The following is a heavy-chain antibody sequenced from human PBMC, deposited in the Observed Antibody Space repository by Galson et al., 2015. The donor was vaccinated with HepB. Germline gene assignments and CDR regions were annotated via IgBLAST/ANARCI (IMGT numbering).Heavy chain of an antibody. V-gene: IGHV1-46*01. Sequence: SVKVSCKASGYTFTSYYMHWVRQAPGQGLEWMGIINPSGGSTSYAQKFQGRVTMTRDTSTSTVYMELSSLRSEDTAVYYCARSPIAAAGTIGYFDLWGRGTLVTVSS. CDR3: ARSPIAAAGTIGYFDL. CDR1: GYTFTSYY. J-gene: IGHJ2*01. D-gene: IGHD6-13*01. CDR2: INPSGGST.